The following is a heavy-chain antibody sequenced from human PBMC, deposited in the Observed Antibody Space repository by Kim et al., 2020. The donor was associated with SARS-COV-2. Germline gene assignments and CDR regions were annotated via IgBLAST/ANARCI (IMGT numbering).Heavy chain of an antibody. CDR1: GGTFSSYA. CDR3: ARDNDVRGEYSYGSPGTYYYYGMDV. V-gene: IGHV1-69*13. Sequence: SVKVSCKASGGTFSSYAISWVRQAPGQGLEWMGGIIPIFGTANYAQKFQGRVTITADESTSTAYMELSSLRSEDTAVYYCARDNDVRGEYSYGSPGTYYYYGMDVWGQGTTVTVSS. CDR2: IIPIFGTA. D-gene: IGHD5-18*01. J-gene: IGHJ6*02.